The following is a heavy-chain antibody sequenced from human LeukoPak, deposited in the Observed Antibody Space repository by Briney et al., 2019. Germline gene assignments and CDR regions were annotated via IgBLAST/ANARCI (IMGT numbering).Heavy chain of an antibody. Sequence: GGSLRLSCAASGFTFSSYSMNWVRQAPGKGLEWGSSISSSSSYIYYADSVKGRFTISRHNAKNSLYLQMNSLRAEDTAVYYCARDKIGIKQWLATGVFDYWGQGTLVTVSS. V-gene: IGHV3-21*01. CDR1: GFTFSSYS. D-gene: IGHD6-19*01. CDR3: ARDKIGIKQWLATGVFDY. J-gene: IGHJ4*02. CDR2: ISSSSSYI.